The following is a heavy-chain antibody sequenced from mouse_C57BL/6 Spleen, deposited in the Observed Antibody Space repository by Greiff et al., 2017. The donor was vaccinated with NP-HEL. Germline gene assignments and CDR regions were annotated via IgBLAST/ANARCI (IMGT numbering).Heavy chain of an antibody. CDR1: GYTFTDYY. CDR3: ARPMAFSYYFDY. V-gene: IGHV1-75*01. D-gene: IGHD6-5*01. CDR2: IFPGSGST. J-gene: IGHJ2*01. Sequence: QVHVKQSGPELVKPGASVKISCKASGYTFTDYYINWVKQRPGQGLEWIGWIFPGSGSTYYNEKFKGKATLTVDKSSSTAYMLLSSLTSEDSAVYFCARPMAFSYYFDYWGQGTTLTVSS.